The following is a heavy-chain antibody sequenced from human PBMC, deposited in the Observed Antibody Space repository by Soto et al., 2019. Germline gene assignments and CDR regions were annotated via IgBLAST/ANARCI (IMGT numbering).Heavy chain of an antibody. CDR1: RGPFSSYA. J-gene: IGHJ4*02. D-gene: IGHD6-19*01. V-gene: IGHV1-69*13. CDR2: MIPIFGTP. CDR3: AKSHTTSGWYVTTDY. Sequence: SGQVSYKACRGPFSSYAISWVRQAPGQGLEWMGGMIPIFGTPNYAQKFQGRVTITADESTSTAYMDLSSLRSEDTAVYYCAKSHTTSGWYVTTDYWGQGTRVTVSS.